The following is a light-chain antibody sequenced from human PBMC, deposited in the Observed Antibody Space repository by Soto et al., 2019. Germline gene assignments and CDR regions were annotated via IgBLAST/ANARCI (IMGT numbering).Light chain of an antibody. J-gene: IGKJ1*01. V-gene: IGKV3-11*01. CDR2: DTS. CDR3: QQRFSWPPWP. CDR1: EDVDIY. Sequence: EVVLTQSPATLSLSPGGRATLSCRASEDVDIYLAWYQQRPGQAPRLLIYDTSKRATGIPARFTGTGSGTDFTLTISSLEPDDFAVYYCQQRFSWPPWPVGQGTTVEIK.